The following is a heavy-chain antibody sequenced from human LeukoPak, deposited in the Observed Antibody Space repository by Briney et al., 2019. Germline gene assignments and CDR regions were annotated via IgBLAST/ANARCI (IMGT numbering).Heavy chain of an antibody. CDR3: ARGYGKLGYYYYMDV. CDR1: GGTFSSYA. J-gene: IGHJ6*03. D-gene: IGHD1-1*01. CDR2: IIPIFGTA. Sequence: EASVNVSCKASGGTFSSYAISWVRQAPGQGREWMGGIIPIFGTANYAQKFQGRVTITADESTSTAYMELSSLRSEDTAVYYCARGYGKLGYYYYMDVWGKGTTVTVSS. V-gene: IGHV1-69*13.